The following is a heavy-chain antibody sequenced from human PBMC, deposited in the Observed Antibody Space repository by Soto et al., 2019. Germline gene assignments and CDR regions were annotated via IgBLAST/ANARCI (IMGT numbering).Heavy chain of an antibody. CDR1: GGSISRGGYY. J-gene: IGHJ4*02. CDR2: IYYSGST. V-gene: IGHV4-31*03. Sequence: PSETLSLTCTVSGGSISRGGYYWSWIRQHTGKGLEWIGYIYYSGSTYYNPSLKSRVTISVDTSKNQFSLKLSSVTAADTAVYYCARAIRSQLMVYAILAYWGQGTLVTVSS. D-gene: IGHD2-8*01. CDR3: ARAIRSQLMVYAILAY.